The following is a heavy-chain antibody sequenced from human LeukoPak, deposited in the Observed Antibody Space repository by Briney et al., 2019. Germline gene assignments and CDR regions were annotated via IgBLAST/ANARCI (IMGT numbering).Heavy chain of an antibody. CDR2: IYYSGSS. V-gene: IGHV4-31*03. Sequence: SQTLSLTCTVSGGSINNGGYYWSWIRQHPGKGLEWIGYIYYSGSSYYNPSLRSRVTISVDTSKNHFSLKLSSVTAADTAVYYCARGQFPVGDFDYWGQGTLVTVSS. J-gene: IGHJ4*02. CDR1: GGSINNGGYY. CDR3: ARGQFPVGDFDY. D-gene: IGHD1-26*01.